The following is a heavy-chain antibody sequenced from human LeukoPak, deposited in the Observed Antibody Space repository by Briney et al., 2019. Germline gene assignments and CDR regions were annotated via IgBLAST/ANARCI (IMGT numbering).Heavy chain of an antibody. Sequence: SETLSLTCTVSGASITRYFWNWIRQPPGKGLEWIGYIYYSGTTINYNPSLRSRVTISIDTSKNQFSLKLTSVTAADTAVYYCATDKYMDGDYVGWSYWGQGALVTVSP. D-gene: IGHD4-17*01. V-gene: IGHV4-59*03. CDR2: IYYSGTT. CDR3: ATDKYMDGDYVGWSY. J-gene: IGHJ4*02. CDR1: GASITRYF.